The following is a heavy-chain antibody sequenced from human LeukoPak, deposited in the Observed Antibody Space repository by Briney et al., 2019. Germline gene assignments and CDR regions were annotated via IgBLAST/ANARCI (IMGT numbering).Heavy chain of an antibody. CDR3: AKGSIVGATTGGGADY. J-gene: IGHJ4*02. D-gene: IGHD1-26*01. Sequence: GRSLRLSCAASGFTFSSYATSWVRQAPGKGLEWVSTISGSVGSTYYADSVKGRFTISRDNSKNTLYLQMNSLRAEDTAVYYCAKGSIVGATTGGGADYWGQGTLVTVSS. CDR2: ISGSVGST. CDR1: GFTFSSYA. V-gene: IGHV3-23*01.